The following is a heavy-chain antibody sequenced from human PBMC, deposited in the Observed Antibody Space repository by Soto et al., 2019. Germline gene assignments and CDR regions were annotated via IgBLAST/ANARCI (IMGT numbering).Heavy chain of an antibody. V-gene: IGHV3-21*01. D-gene: IGHD3-22*01. CDR1: GFTFSSYS. CDR3: ARVSRYYDTGGAFDI. Sequence: EVQLVESGGGLVKPGGSLRLSCAASGFTFSSYSMNWVRQAPGKGLEWVSSISSSSSYIYYADSVKGRFTISRDNAKNSLSLQMNSLRAEDTAVYYCARVSRYYDTGGAFDIWGQGTMVTVSS. CDR2: ISSSSSYI. J-gene: IGHJ3*02.